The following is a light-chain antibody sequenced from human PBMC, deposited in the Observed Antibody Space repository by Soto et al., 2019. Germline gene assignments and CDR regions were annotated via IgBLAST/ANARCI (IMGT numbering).Light chain of an antibody. CDR3: QTWGTDIPV. CDR2: LNSDGSH. J-gene: IGLJ1*01. Sequence: QPVLPQSPSVSASLGASVKLTCTLSSGHSSYAIAWHQQQPERGPRFLLKLNSDGSHNKGDGIPDRFSGSSSGAERFLTISSLQSEDEAEYYCQTWGTDIPVFGTGTKVTVL. CDR1: SGHSSYA. V-gene: IGLV4-69*01.